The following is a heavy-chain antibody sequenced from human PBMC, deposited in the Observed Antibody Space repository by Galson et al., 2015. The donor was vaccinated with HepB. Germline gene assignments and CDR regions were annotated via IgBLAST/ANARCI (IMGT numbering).Heavy chain of an antibody. D-gene: IGHD6-13*01. J-gene: IGHJ6*02. CDR1: GFTFSSFG. Sequence: SLRLSCAASGFTFSSFGMHWVRQAPVKGLEWVAVISYDGKTKHYADSVKGRFTISRDNSNNTLYLQMNSLRPEDTAVYHCAHLHSRQWYTVSRVSLIGMDVWGQGTTVTVSS. CDR3: AHLHSRQWYTVSRVSLIGMDV. CDR2: ISYDGKTK. V-gene: IGHV3-30*03.